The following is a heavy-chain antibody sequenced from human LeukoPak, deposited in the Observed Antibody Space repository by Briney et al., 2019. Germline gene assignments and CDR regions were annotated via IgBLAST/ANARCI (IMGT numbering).Heavy chain of an antibody. Sequence: GGSLRLSCAASGFTFSTYAMTWVRQAPGKGLEWVSAISGSSGNTFYADSVKGRFTSSRDNSKNTLYLQMNSLRAEDTAIYYCAKPYYYNTSGYYWGQGTLVTVSS. V-gene: IGHV3-23*01. CDR1: GFTFSTYA. CDR2: ISGSSGNT. D-gene: IGHD3-22*01. J-gene: IGHJ4*02. CDR3: AKPYYYNTSGYY.